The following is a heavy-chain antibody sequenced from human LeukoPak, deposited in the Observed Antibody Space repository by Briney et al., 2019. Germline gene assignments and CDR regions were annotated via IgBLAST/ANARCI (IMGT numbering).Heavy chain of an antibody. CDR3: ARVPLRFLEPSDY. CDR1: GGSFIGYY. J-gene: IGHJ4*02. CDR2: INHSGGA. Sequence: PSETLSLTCAVYGGSFIGYYWGWIRQPPGKGLEWIGEINHSGGANYNPSLKSRVTISADTSKSQFSLKLGSVTAADTAVYYCARVPLRFLEPSDYWGQGTLVTVSS. D-gene: IGHD3-3*01. V-gene: IGHV4-34*01.